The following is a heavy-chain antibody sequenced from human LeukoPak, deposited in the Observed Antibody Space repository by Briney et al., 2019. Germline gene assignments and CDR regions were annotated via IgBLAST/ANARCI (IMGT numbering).Heavy chain of an antibody. CDR2: IYYSGST. J-gene: IGHJ3*02. Sequence: PSETLSLTCTVSGGSIVSGGYYRSWIRQPPGKGLEWIGSIYYSGSTYYNPSLKSRVTISVDTSKNQFSLKLSSVTAADTAVYYCARHRTKDGSGTSGAFDIWGQGTMVTVSS. CDR1: GGSIVSGGYY. V-gene: IGHV4-39*01. CDR3: ARHRTKDGSGTSGAFDI. D-gene: IGHD3-10*01.